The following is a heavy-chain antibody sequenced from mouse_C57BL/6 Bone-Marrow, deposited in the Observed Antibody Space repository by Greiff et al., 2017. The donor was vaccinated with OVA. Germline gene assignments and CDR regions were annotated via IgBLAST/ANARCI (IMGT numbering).Heavy chain of an antibody. CDR1: GFTFSSYG. V-gene: IGHV5-6*02. D-gene: IGHD2-1*01. CDR3: ARRVTSYAMDY. J-gene: IGHJ4*01. Sequence: EVKLVESGGDLVKPGGSLKLSCAASGFTFSSYGMSWVRQTPDKRLEWVATISSGGSYTYDPDSVKRRFTISRDNAKNTQYLQMSRLKSEDTAMFYCARRVTSYAMDYCGQGTSVTVSS. CDR2: ISSGGSYT.